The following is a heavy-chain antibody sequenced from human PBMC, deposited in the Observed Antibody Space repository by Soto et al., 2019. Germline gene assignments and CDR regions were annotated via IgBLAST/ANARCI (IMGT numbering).Heavy chain of an antibody. CDR1: GGSISSSSYY. D-gene: IGHD6-19*01. Sequence: QLQLQESGPGLVKPSETLSLTCTVSGGSISSSSYYWGWIRQPPGKGLEWIGSIYYSGSTYYNPSLKSRVTISVDTSKNQFSLQLSSVTAADTAVYYCARLIAVAGTGYFDYWGQGTLVTVSS. CDR3: ARLIAVAGTGYFDY. V-gene: IGHV4-39*01. CDR2: IYYSGST. J-gene: IGHJ4*02.